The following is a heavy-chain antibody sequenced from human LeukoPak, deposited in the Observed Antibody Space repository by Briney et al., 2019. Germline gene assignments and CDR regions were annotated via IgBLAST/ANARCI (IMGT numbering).Heavy chain of an antibody. D-gene: IGHD6-13*01. CDR3: ARDSSQQGPRSPYYYYGMDV. J-gene: IGHJ6*02. CDR2: IIPIFGTA. V-gene: IGHV1-69*13. CDR1: GGTFSSYA. Sequence: GASVKVSCKASGGTFSSYAISWVRQAPGQGLEWMGGIIPIFGTANYAQKFQGRVTITADESTSTAYMELSSLRSEDTAVYYCARDSSQQGPRSPYYYYGMDVWGQGTTVTVSS.